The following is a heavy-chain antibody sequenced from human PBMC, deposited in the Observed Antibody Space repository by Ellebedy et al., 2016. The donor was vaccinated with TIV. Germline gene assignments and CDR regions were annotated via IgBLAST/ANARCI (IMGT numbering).Heavy chain of an antibody. D-gene: IGHD3-10*01. CDR3: SMLQWSGAHYYFDY. J-gene: IGHJ4*02. CDR2: IYNTGST. CDR1: GGSIRRYF. V-gene: IGHV4-59*01. Sequence: SETLSLTCTVSGGSIRRYFWSWIRQPPGKGLEWIGYIYNTGSTNYNSSLKILVTISVDTSKTQFSLNLISVTAADTAIYYCSMLQWSGAHYYFDYWGQGTLVTVSS.